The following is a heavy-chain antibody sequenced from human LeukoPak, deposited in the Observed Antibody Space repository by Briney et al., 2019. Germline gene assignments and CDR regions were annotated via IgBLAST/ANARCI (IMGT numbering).Heavy chain of an antibody. CDR3: ARVVVVVADGMDV. Sequence: SETLSLTCAVYGGSFSGYYWSWIRQPPGKGLEWIGEINHGGSTNYNPSLKSRVTISVDTSKNQFSLKLSSVTAADTAVYYCARVVVVVADGMDVWGKGTTVTVSS. CDR1: GGSFSGYY. D-gene: IGHD2-15*01. J-gene: IGHJ6*04. V-gene: IGHV4-34*01. CDR2: INHGGST.